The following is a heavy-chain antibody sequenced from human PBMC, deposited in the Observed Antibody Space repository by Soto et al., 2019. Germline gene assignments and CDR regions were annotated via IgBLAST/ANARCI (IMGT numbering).Heavy chain of an antibody. CDR1: GGTFSSYA. D-gene: IGHD6-13*01. J-gene: IGHJ5*02. V-gene: IGHV1-69*01. CDR2: IIPIFGTA. Sequence: QVQLVQSGAEVKKPGSSVKVSCKASGGTFSSYAISWVRQAPGQGLEWMGGIIPIFGTANYAQKFQGRVTITADESTSTAYMKLSILRYEDTSVYYCARDHAECGSSYYSWFDLWGQGTLVTVSS. CDR3: ARDHAECGSSYYSWFDL.